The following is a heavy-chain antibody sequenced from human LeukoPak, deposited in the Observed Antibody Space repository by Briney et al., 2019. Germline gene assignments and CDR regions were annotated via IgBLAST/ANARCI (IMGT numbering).Heavy chain of an antibody. J-gene: IGHJ6*02. Sequence: GGSLRLSCAASGFTFSDYYMSWIRQAPGKGREWVSYISSSGSTIYYADSVKGRFTISRDNAKNSLYLQMNSLRAEDTAVYYCARDVGSTSYPYYYYGMDVWGQGTTVTVSS. D-gene: IGHD2-2*01. CDR1: GFTFSDYY. V-gene: IGHV3-11*01. CDR3: ARDVGSTSYPYYYYGMDV. CDR2: ISSSGSTI.